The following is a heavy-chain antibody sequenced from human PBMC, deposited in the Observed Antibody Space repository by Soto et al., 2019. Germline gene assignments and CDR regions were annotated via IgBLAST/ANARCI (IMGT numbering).Heavy chain of an antibody. J-gene: IGHJ3*02. V-gene: IGHV1-3*01. D-gene: IGHD6-19*01. CDR2: INAGNGNT. Sequence: ASVKVSCKASGYTFTSYAMHWVRQAPGQRLEWMGWINAGNGNTKYSQKLQGRVTITRDTSASTAYMELSSLRSEDTAVYYCAREESSGWYYGAFDIWGQGTMVTVSS. CDR1: GYTFTSYA. CDR3: AREESSGWYYGAFDI.